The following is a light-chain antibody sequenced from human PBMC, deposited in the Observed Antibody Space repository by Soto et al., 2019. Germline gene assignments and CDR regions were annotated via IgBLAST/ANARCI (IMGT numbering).Light chain of an antibody. Sequence: QSALTQPASVSGSPGQSITISCTGASSDVGGYNYVSWYQQHPGKAPKLMIYDVTNRPSGVSSRFSGSKSGNTASLTISGLQAEDEADYYCSSYTYSSTPYVLFGGGTKLTVL. CDR3: SSYTYSSTPYVL. CDR1: SSDVGGYNY. CDR2: DVT. V-gene: IGLV2-14*03. J-gene: IGLJ2*01.